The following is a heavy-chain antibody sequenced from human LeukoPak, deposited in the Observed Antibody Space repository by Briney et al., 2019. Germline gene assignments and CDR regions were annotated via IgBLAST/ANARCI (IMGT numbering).Heavy chain of an antibody. Sequence: GSLRLSCSASGFTFSSYATHWVRQAPGEGLEYVSAISSNGGSTYYADSVKGRFTISRENSKNTLYLQMSSLRAEDTAVYYCVKSNRGQAFDIWGQGTMVTVSS. D-gene: IGHD7-27*01. V-gene: IGHV3-64D*09. CDR1: GFTFSSYA. J-gene: IGHJ3*02. CDR3: VKSNRGQAFDI. CDR2: ISSNGGST.